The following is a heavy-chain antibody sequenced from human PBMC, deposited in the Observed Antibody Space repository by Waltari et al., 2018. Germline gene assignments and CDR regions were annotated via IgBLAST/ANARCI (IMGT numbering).Heavy chain of an antibody. D-gene: IGHD6-19*01. J-gene: IGHJ4*02. CDR1: GFTFKKNA. CDR2: IYSNGATK. CDR3: VKGKEVSGNEH. Sequence: CSASGFTFKKNAMHWVRQAPGKGLEYVSTIYSNGATKHYADSVKGRVTISRDNDNDTLFLQMTNLREDDTGVYFCVKGKEVSGNEHWGQGTQVTVS. V-gene: IGHV3-64D*08.